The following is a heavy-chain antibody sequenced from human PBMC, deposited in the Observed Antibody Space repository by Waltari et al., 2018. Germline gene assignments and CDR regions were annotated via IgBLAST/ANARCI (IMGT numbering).Heavy chain of an antibody. J-gene: IGHJ4*02. V-gene: IGHV3-21*01. CDR1: GFSFSNYS. CDR3: ASLHGSGYFDY. Sequence: EVQVVESGGGLVKPGGSLRLSCAASGFSFSNYSMNWVRQAPGKGLEWVASIGSRSNFIYYADSVKGRFTISRDNAKNSLYLQMSSLGAEDTAVYYCASLHGSGYFDYWGQGTLVTVSS. CDR2: IGSRSNFI.